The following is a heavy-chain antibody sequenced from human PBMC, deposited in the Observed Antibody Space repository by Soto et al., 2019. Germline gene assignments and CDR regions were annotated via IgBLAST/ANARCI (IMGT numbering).Heavy chain of an antibody. Sequence: EAQLVESGGGLVKPGVSLRLSCAASGFSFSNVWMHWVRQAPGKGMEWVGGIKSQIDGETTHYAAPVKGRFSISRDDSKNTLYLQMDSLKTGDTAVYYCTPLALKYVSGWYDSSDWGQGTLVTVSS. D-gene: IGHD6-19*01. CDR1: GFSFSNVW. J-gene: IGHJ4*02. CDR3: TPLALKYVSGWYDSSD. CDR2: IKSQIDGETT. V-gene: IGHV3-15*07.